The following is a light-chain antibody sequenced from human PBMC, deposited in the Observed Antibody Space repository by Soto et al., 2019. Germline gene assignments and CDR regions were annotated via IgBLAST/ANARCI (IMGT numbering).Light chain of an antibody. J-gene: IGLJ3*02. Sequence: QPVLTQSPSASASLGASVKLTCTLSRGHSSYAIAWHQQQPEKGPRYLMKLNSDGSHSKGDGIPDRFSGSSSGAERYLTISSLQSEDEADYYCQTWGTGTRGVFGGGTKVTVL. CDR3: QTWGTGTRGV. CDR1: RGHSSYA. CDR2: LNSDGSH. V-gene: IGLV4-69*01.